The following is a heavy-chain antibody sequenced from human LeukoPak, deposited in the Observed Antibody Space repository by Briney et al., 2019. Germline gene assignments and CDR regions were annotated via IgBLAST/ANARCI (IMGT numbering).Heavy chain of an antibody. CDR2: IYYSGST. D-gene: IGHD5-12*01. J-gene: IGHJ4*02. V-gene: IGHV4-59*01. CDR3: ARGGYAVIN. CDR1: GGSISSYY. Sequence: SETLSLICTVSGGSISSYYWSWIRQPPGKGLEWIGYIYYSGSTNYNPSLKSRVTISVDTSKNQFSLKLSSVTAADTAVYYCARGGYAVINWGQGTLVTVSS.